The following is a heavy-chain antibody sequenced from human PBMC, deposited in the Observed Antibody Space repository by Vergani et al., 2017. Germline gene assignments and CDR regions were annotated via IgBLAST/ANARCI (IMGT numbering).Heavy chain of an antibody. J-gene: IGHJ4*02. Sequence: QVQLVQSGAEVKKPGSSVKVSCKASGGTFSSYAISWVRQAPGQGLEWMGGIIPIFGTANYAQKFQGRVTITADESTRTAYMELSSLRSEDTAVYYCARPDEVFLEWLSCPRWDYWGQGTLVTVSS. CDR3: ARPDEVFLEWLSCPRWDY. CDR1: GGTFSSYA. V-gene: IGHV1-69*01. CDR2: IIPIFGTA. D-gene: IGHD3-3*01.